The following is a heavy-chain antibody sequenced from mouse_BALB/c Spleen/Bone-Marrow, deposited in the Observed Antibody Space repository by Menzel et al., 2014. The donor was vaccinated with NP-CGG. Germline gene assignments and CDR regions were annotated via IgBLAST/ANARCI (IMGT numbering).Heavy chain of an antibody. Sequence: EVQLQQSGAGLVKPGASVKLSCTASGFNIKDTYMHWVKQRPEQGLEWIGRIDPANGNTKYDPKFQGKATITADTSTNADLLQISSLTSEASGVYYCARWEYYAMDYWGQGTSVTVSS. CDR3: ARWEYYAMDY. J-gene: IGHJ4*01. D-gene: IGHD4-1*01. CDR1: GFNIKDTY. CDR2: IDPANGNT. V-gene: IGHV14-3*02.